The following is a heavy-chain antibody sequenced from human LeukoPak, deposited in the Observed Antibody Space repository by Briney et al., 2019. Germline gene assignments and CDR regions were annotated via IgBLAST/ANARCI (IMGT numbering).Heavy chain of an antibody. J-gene: IGHJ3*01. D-gene: IGHD3-10*01. V-gene: IGHV4-30-4*02. CDR3: ARDYSASGRAIIFDV. CDR2: IYYSGST. CDR1: GGSISSGDYY. Sequence: SETLSLTCTVSGGSISSGDYYWSWIRQPPGKGLEWIGYIYYSGSTYYNPSLKSRVTISVDTSKNQFSLRLSSVTAADTAIYYCARDYSASGRAIIFDVWGQGTMVTVSS.